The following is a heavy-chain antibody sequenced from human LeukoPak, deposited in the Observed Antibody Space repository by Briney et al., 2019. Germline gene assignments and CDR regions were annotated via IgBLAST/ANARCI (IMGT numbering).Heavy chain of an antibody. Sequence: GGSLRLSCAASGFTFSSYEMNWVRQAPGKGLAWVSYISSSGSTIYYADSVKGRFTISRDNAKNSLYLQMNSLRAEDTAVYYCARVGVYSSSWPVSDYWGQGTLVTVSS. CDR1: GFTFSSYE. J-gene: IGHJ4*02. D-gene: IGHD6-13*01. CDR2: ISSSGSTI. CDR3: ARVGVYSSSWPVSDY. V-gene: IGHV3-48*03.